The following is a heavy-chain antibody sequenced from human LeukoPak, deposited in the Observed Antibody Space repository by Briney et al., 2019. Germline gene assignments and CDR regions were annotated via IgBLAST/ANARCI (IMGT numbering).Heavy chain of an antibody. J-gene: IGHJ3*02. CDR2: IIPIFGTA. CDR3: ASDGYSSSWYASDI. V-gene: IGHV1-69*05. CDR1: GGTFSSYA. Sequence: SVKVSCKASGGTFSSYAISWVRQAPGQGLEWMGRIIPIFGTANYAQKFQGRVTITTDESTSTAYMELSSLRSEDTAVYYCASDGYSSSWYASDIWGQGTMVTVSS. D-gene: IGHD6-13*01.